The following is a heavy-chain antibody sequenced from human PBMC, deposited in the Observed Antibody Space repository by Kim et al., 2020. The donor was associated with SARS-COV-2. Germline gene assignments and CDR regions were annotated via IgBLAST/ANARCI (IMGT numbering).Heavy chain of an antibody. CDR1: GYTFSSYA. V-gene: IGHV3-48*02. CDR3: AIIRGGNY. J-gene: IGHJ4*02. CDR2: ISNSADLV. D-gene: IGHD2-21*01. Sequence: GGSLRLSCTGSGYTFSSYAMNWVRQAPGKGLEWLSSISNSADLVYYADSVRGRFTISRDNAKTSVYLQMNSLRDEDTAVYYCAIIRGGNYWGQGTPLTAS.